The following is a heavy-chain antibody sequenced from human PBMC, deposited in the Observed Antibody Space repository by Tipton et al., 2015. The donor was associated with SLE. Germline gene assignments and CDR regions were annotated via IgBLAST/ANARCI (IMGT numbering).Heavy chain of an antibody. J-gene: IGHJ3*02. CDR1: GFTFSSYE. D-gene: IGHD3-22*01. CDR2: ITTTGSDR. CDR3: ARASRIGDI. V-gene: IGHV3-48*03. Sequence: GSLRLSCAASGFTFSSYEMNWVRQAPGKGLEWISYITTTGSDRLYADSVRGRFTVSRDNARNSLYLQMNSLRVDDTAVYYCARASRIGDIWGQGTMVTVSS.